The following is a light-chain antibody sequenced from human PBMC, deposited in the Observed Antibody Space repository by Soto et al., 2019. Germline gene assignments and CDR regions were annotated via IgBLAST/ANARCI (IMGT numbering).Light chain of an antibody. CDR3: QQYFEWPPMT. Sequence: PGKRATLSCWASETVATNLAWYQQKPGQAPRLLISGASTRAAGISDRFRGSGSGTEFTLTISSLRSEDSAIYYCQQYFEWPPMTFGQGTKVEI. J-gene: IGKJ1*01. V-gene: IGKV3-15*01. CDR1: ETVATN. CDR2: GAS.